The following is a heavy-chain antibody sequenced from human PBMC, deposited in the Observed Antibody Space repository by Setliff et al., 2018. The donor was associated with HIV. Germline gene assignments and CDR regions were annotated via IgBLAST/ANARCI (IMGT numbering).Heavy chain of an antibody. D-gene: IGHD3-22*01. J-gene: IGHJ4*02. CDR3: ARDYYDSSGYIFFPGLPDY. V-gene: IGHV1-2*02. CDR2: INPNNGGT. Sequence: GASVKVSCKASGYTFTGYYMQWVRQAPGQGLEWMGWINPNNGGTNYAQKFQGRVTMTRDTSISTAYMALSRLRSDDTAVYYCARDYYDSSGYIFFPGLPDYWGQGTLGTSPQ. CDR1: GYTFTGYY.